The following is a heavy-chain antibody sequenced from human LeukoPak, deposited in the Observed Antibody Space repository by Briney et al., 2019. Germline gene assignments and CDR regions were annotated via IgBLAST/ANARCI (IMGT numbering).Heavy chain of an antibody. J-gene: IGHJ5*02. CDR3: VKDRGPYVGSANNWFDP. D-gene: IGHD1-26*01. CDR2: IGGSGDNT. V-gene: IGHV3-23*01. Sequence: GGSLRLSCAASGFTFRLYAMSWVRQAPGKGPEWVSAIGGSGDNTYYPDSVRGRFTISRDNSKTSVYLQMNSLRAEDTAIYYCVKDRGPYVGSANNWFDPWGQGTLVTVSS. CDR1: GFTFRLYA.